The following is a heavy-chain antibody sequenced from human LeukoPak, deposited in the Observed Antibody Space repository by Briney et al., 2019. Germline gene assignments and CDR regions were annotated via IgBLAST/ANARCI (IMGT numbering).Heavy chain of an antibody. CDR1: GYTLTELS. D-gene: IGHD2-15*01. CDR2: FDPEDGET. CDR3: ATAGRLVVAAHFGAFDI. V-gene: IGHV1-24*01. Sequence: GASVKVSCKVSGYTLTELSMHWVRQAPGKGLEWMRGFDPEDGETIYAQKFQGRVTMTEDTSTDTAYMELSSLRSEDTAVYYCATAGRLVVAAHFGAFDIWGQGTMVTVSS. J-gene: IGHJ3*02.